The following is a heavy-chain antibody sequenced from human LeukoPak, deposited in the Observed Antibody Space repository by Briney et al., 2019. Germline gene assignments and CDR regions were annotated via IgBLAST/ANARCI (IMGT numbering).Heavy chain of an antibody. CDR2: IVPIFGTA. CDR3: ARVNELERKGGFDY. CDR1: GYTFTNYD. Sequence: ASVKVSCKASGYTFTNYDISWVRQAPGQGLEWMGGIVPIFGTANYAQKFQGRVTITTDESTSTAYMELSSLRSEDTAVYYCARVNELERKGGFDYWGQGTLVTVSS. V-gene: IGHV1-69*05. J-gene: IGHJ4*02. D-gene: IGHD1-1*01.